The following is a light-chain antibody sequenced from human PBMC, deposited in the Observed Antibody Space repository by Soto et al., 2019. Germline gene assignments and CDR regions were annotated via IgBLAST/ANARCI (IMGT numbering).Light chain of an antibody. CDR3: QQYYSYPRT. Sequence: DIQMPPSPSSLSASVGDRVTITCRASQGIRNDLGWFQQKPGKAPKRLIYTASSLQSGVPSRFSGSGSGTDFTLTISCLQSEDFATYYCQQYYSYPRTFGQGTRLEIK. CDR1: QGIRND. V-gene: IGKV1-17*01. J-gene: IGKJ5*01. CDR2: TAS.